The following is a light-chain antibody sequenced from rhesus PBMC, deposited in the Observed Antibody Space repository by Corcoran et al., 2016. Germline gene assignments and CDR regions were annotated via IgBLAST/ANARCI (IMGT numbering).Light chain of an antibody. CDR3: QHNYGTPLT. V-gene: IGKV1-74*01. CDR1: ENVNNY. CDR2: KAS. J-gene: IGKJ1*01. Sequence: DIQMTQSPSSLSASVGDRVTITCRASENVNNYLNWYQQKPGKAPKLLIYKASPLQSGVPSRVSGSGSGTDYIFTISSLQSEEVATYYCQHNYGTPLTFGQGTKGEIK.